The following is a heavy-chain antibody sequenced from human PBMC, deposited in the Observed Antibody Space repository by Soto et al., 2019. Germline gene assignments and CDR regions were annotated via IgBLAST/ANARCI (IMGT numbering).Heavy chain of an antibody. Sequence: QVQLVQSGAEVKKPGSSVKVSCKASEGTFSSYAISWVRQAPGQGLEWMGGIIPIFGTANYAQKFQGRVTITADESTSTAYMELSSLRADDTAVYYCAREPSYDFWRGFAPWGQGTLVTVSS. CDR1: EGTFSSYA. J-gene: IGHJ5*02. CDR2: IIPIFGTA. V-gene: IGHV1-69*01. CDR3: AREPSYDFWRGFAP. D-gene: IGHD3-3*01.